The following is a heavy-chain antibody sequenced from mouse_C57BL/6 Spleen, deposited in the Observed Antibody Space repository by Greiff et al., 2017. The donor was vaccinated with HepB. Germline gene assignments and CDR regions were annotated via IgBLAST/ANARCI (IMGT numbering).Heavy chain of an antibody. V-gene: IGHV1-5*01. CDR2: IYPGNSDT. CDR3: TRGGNSNQAWFAY. J-gene: IGHJ3*01. Sequence: VQLQQSGTVLARPGASVKMSCKTSGYTFTSYWMHWVKQRPGQGLEWIGAIYPGNSDTSYNQKFKGKAKLTAVTSASTAYMELSSLTNEDSAVYYCTRGGNSNQAWFAYWGQGTLVTVSA. CDR1: GYTFTSYW. D-gene: IGHD2-5*01.